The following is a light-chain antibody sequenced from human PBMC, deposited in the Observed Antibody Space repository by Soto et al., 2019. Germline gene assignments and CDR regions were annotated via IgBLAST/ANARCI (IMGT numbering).Light chain of an antibody. V-gene: IGLV2-14*03. J-gene: IGLJ2*01. CDR3: SSYTTSSTLA. CDR1: SSDVGAYNY. CDR2: DVN. Sequence: QSALTQPASVSASPGQSITISCTGTSSDVGAYNYVSWYQQHPGKAPKLMIFDVNNRPSGVSNRFSGSKSGNTASLTISGLQAEDEADYYCSSYTTSSTLAFGGGTKLTV.